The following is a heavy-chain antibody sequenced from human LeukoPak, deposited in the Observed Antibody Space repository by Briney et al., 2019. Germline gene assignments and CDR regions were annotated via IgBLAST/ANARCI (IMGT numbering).Heavy chain of an antibody. CDR2: IYYSGST. D-gene: IGHD3/OR15-3a*01. V-gene: IGHV4-59*01. CDR3: AKSLDVDYFDY. Sequence: PSETLSLTCTVSGGSISSYYWSWIRQPPGKGLEWIGYIYYSGSTNYNPSLKSRVTISVGTSKNQFSLKLSSVTAADTAVYYCAKSLDVDYFDYWGQGTLVTVSS. J-gene: IGHJ4*02. CDR1: GGSISSYY.